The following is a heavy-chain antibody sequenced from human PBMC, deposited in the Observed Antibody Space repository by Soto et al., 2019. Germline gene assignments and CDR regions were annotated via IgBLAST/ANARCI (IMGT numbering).Heavy chain of an antibody. V-gene: IGHV3-23*01. CDR3: AKQNGYGGNTELEN. D-gene: IGHD2-15*01. CDR1: GFTFSSYA. Sequence: PGGSLRLSCAASGFTFSSYAMSWVRQAPGKGLEWVSAISGSGGSTYYADSVKGRFTISRDNSKNTLYLQMNSLRAEDMVVYYCAKQNGYGGNTELENWGQGTLVTVSS. CDR2: ISGSGGST. J-gene: IGHJ4*02.